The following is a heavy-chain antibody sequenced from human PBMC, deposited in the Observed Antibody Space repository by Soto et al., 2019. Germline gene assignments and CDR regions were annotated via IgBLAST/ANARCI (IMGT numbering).Heavy chain of an antibody. CDR2: IYNSGSA. CDR3: ATLWSGLPDH. V-gene: IGHV4-31*03. D-gene: IGHD3-3*01. Sequence: SETLSLTCTISDGSVSSAGYDWSWIRQHPGKALEWIGFIYNSGSAYYNPSLKSRVTISLDTSKNQFSLKLSSVTAADTAVYYCATLWSGLPDHWGQGTLVTVSS. CDR1: DGSVSSAGYD. J-gene: IGHJ4*02.